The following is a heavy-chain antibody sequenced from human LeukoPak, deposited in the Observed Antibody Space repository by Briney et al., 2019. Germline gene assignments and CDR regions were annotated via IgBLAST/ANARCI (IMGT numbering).Heavy chain of an antibody. D-gene: IGHD3-10*01. V-gene: IGHV4-39*07. CDR3: ARSPFRELDVPYYYYYMDV. J-gene: IGHJ6*03. Sequence: SETLSLTCTVSGGSISSSSYYWGWIRQPPGKGLQWVGSINYSGNTYYNPSLKSRVTISVDTSKNQFSLKLSSVTAADTAVYYCARSPFRELDVPYYYYYMDVWGKGTTVTVSS. CDR2: INYSGNT. CDR1: GGSISSSSYY.